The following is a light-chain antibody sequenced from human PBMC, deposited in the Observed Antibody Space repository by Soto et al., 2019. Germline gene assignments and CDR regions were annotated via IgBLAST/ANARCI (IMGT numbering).Light chain of an antibody. CDR3: QKYDNAPLT. Sequence: DIQMTQAPSSLSASVGDRVTITCRARQDISTYLAWYQQKPGKVPKLLISPAYNLQSGVPPRFSGSGSGTDFTLTISSLQPEDVATYYCQKYDNAPLTFGGWTKVEIK. CDR1: QDISTY. CDR2: PAY. V-gene: IGKV1-27*01. J-gene: IGKJ4*01.